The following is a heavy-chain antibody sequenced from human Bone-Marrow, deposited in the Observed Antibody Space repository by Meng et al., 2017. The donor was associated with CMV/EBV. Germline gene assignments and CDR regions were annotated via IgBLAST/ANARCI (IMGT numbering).Heavy chain of an antibody. Sequence: GESLKISCAASGFTFSSYAMHWVRQAPGKGLEWVAVISYDGSNKYYADSVKGRFTISRDNAKNTLYLQMNSLRAEDTAVYYCASGILPWNYYYGMDVWGQGTTVTVSS. CDR3: ASGILPWNYYYGMDV. CDR1: GFTFSSYA. J-gene: IGHJ6*02. D-gene: IGHD1-14*01. CDR2: ISYDGSNK. V-gene: IGHV3-30-3*01.